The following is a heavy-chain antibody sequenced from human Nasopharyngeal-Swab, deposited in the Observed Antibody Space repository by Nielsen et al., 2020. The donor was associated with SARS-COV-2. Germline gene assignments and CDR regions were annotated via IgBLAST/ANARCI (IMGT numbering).Heavy chain of an antibody. CDR2: INPNSGDT. J-gene: IGHJ3*02. D-gene: IGHD2-8*02. CDR3: ARSGGVGIVAFDM. Sequence: ASVKVSCKASGYTFTDYSTHWVRQAPGPGLEWMGRINPNSGDTNSAQKFQGRLTMTRDTSISTAYMELSGLRSDDTVVYYCARSGGVGIVAFDMWGQGTMVTVSS. V-gene: IGHV1-2*05. CDR1: GYTFTDYS.